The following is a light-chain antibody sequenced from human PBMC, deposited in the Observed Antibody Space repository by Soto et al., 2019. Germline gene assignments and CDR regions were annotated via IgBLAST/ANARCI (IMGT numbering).Light chain of an antibody. Sequence: EIEMTQSPATLSLSPGERATVSCRASQSVGNNLAWYQQKSGQAPRLLIYGAYTRAAGVPARFSGTGSGTEFTLTISSLQSEDFAVYYCPQYDDWPPYTFGQGTKLEFK. CDR3: PQYDDWPPYT. CDR1: QSVGNN. V-gene: IGKV3-15*01. CDR2: GAY. J-gene: IGKJ2*01.